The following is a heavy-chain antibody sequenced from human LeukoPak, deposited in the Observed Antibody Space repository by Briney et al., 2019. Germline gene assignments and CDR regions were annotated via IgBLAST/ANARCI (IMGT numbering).Heavy chain of an antibody. Sequence: PGGSLRLSCAASGFTFSSYGMHWVRQAPGKGLEWVAFIRYDGSNKYYADSVKGRFTISRDNSKNTLYLQMNSLRAEDTAVYYCAKDPIYDSSGYYSHTYFDYWGQGTLVTVSS. CDR1: GFTFSSYG. V-gene: IGHV3-30*02. CDR2: IRYDGSNK. D-gene: IGHD3-22*01. J-gene: IGHJ4*02. CDR3: AKDPIYDSSGYYSHTYFDY.